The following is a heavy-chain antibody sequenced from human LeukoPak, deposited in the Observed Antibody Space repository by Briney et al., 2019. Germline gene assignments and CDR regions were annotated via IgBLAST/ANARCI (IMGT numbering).Heavy chain of an antibody. CDR2: IYHSGST. V-gene: IGHV4-38-2*02. CDR1: GYSTSSGYY. CDR3: ARIAVAALDY. D-gene: IGHD6-19*01. Sequence: SETLSLTCTVSGYSTSSGYYWGWIRQPPGKGLEWIGSIYHSGSTYYNPSLKSRVTISVDTSKNQSSLKLSSVTAADTAVYYCARIAVAALDYWGQGTLVTVSS. J-gene: IGHJ4*02.